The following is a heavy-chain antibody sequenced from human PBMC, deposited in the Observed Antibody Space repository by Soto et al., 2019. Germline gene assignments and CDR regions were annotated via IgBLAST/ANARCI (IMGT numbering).Heavy chain of an antibody. J-gene: IGHJ5*02. D-gene: IGHD5-12*01. CDR1: GGSISSYY. Sequence: SETLSLTCTVSGGSISSYYWSWIRQPPGKGLEWIGYIYYRGSTNYNPSLKSRVTISVDTSKNQFSLKLSSVTAADTAVYYCARVYSGYDYNWFDPWGQGTLVTVSS. CDR2: IYYRGST. V-gene: IGHV4-59*01. CDR3: ARVYSGYDYNWFDP.